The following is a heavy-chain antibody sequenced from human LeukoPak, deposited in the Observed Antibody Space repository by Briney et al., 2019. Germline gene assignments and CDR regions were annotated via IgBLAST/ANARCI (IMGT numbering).Heavy chain of an antibody. Sequence: PGGSLRLSCAASGFSFSNFAMTWVRQAPGKGLEWVSTISGSGDDTHYADSVKGRFTISRDNSKNALYLQMTSLRGEDTAVYYCAKENYYDSSGYYGFDYWGQGTLVTVSS. D-gene: IGHD3-22*01. J-gene: IGHJ4*02. CDR1: GFSFSNFA. V-gene: IGHV3-23*01. CDR3: AKENYYDSSGYYGFDY. CDR2: ISGSGDDT.